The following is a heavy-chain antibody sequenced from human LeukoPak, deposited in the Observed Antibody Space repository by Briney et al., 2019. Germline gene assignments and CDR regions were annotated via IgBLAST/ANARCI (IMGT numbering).Heavy chain of an antibody. CDR3: AGLAYCSGTSCYGFDP. CDR1: GYTFTSYD. Sequence: ASVKVSCKASGYTFTSYDINWVRQATGQGLEWMGWMNPNSGNTGYAQKFQGRVTITRNTSISTAYMELSSLRSEDTAVYYCAGLAYCSGTSCYGFDPWGQGTLVTVSS. V-gene: IGHV1-8*03. CDR2: MNPNSGNT. D-gene: IGHD2-2*01. J-gene: IGHJ5*02.